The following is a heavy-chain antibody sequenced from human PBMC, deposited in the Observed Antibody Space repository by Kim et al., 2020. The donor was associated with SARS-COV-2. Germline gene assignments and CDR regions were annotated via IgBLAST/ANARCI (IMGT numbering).Heavy chain of an antibody. D-gene: IGHD2-2*01. Sequence: GGSLRLSCAASGFTFSSYWMSWVRQAPGKGLEWVANIKQDGSEKYYVDSVKGRFTISRDNAKNSLYLQMNSLRAEDTAVYYCAREDIVVVPAAIHPPLGMDVWGQGTTVTVSS. J-gene: IGHJ6*02. CDR3: AREDIVVVPAAIHPPLGMDV. CDR2: IKQDGSEK. V-gene: IGHV3-7*03. CDR1: GFTFSSYW.